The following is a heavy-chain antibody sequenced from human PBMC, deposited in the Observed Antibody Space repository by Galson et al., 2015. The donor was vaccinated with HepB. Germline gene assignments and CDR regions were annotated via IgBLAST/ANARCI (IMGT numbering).Heavy chain of an antibody. CDR3: VKEGAWFGGDWFDP. J-gene: IGHJ5*02. D-gene: IGHD3-16*01. CDR2: INGRGSTR. Sequence: SLRLSCAGSGFIFRHHAMAWIRQAPGKGLEGVSGINGRGSTRSYSDAVKGRFSISRDNSKDTVFLQMDNLRPEDTAVYYCVKEGAWFGGDWFDPWGQGALVTVS. V-gene: IGHV3-23*01. CDR1: GFIFRHHA.